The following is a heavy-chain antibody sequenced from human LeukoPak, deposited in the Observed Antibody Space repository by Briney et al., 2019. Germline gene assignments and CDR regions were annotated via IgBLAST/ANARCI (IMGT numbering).Heavy chain of an antibody. J-gene: IGHJ5*02. CDR2: ISSSGSTI. CDR1: GFTFSDYY. V-gene: IGHV3-11*01. Sequence: PGGSLRLSCAASGFTFSDYYMSWIRQAPGKGLEWVSYISSSGSTIYYADSVKGRFTISRDNSKNTLYLQMNSLRAEDTAVYYCAKDPYYYGSGSYYNEPQVAWGQGTLVTVSS. D-gene: IGHD3-10*01. CDR3: AKDPYYYGSGSYYNEPQVA.